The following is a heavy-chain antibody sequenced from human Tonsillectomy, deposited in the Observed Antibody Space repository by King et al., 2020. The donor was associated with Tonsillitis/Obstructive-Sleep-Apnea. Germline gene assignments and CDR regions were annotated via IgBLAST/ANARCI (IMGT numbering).Heavy chain of an antibody. J-gene: IGHJ3*02. CDR1: GYSFASYW. CDR2: IDPSDSYT. Sequence: VQLVESGAEGKKPGESLRISCKGSGYSFASYWINWVRQMPGKGLEWMGRIDPSDSYTNYRPSFQGHVPFSVDKSISTAYLQWSSLRASDTAIYYCARGGVGYDFAFDIWGQGTMVTVSS. V-gene: IGHV5-10-1*01. CDR3: ARGGVGYDFAFDI. D-gene: IGHD5-12*01.